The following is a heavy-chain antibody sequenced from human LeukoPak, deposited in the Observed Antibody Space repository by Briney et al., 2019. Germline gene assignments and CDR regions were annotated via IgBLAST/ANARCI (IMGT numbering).Heavy chain of an antibody. CDR3: VSTTAERYCSGGSCVDFDY. J-gene: IGHJ4*02. V-gene: IGHV3-11*01. Sequence: PGGSLRLSCAASGFTFSDYYMSWIRQAPGKGLEWVSYISSSGSTIYYADSVKGRFTISRDNAKNSLYLQMNSLRAEDTAVYYCVSTTAERYCSGGSCVDFDYWGQGTLVTVSS. CDR2: ISSSGSTI. D-gene: IGHD2-15*01. CDR1: GFTFSDYY.